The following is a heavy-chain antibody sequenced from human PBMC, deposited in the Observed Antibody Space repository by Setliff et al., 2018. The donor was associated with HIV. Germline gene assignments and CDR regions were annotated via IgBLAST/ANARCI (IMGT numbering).Heavy chain of an antibody. CDR2: IKTKGDGGIT. J-gene: IGHJ4*02. V-gene: IGHV3-15*01. CDR3: TTSYYDLWNGYYSHQDH. CDR1: GFTFANAW. D-gene: IGHD3-3*01. Sequence: PGGSLRLSCEASGFTFANAWMNWVRQPPGKGLQWVGRIKTKGDGGITQYATPVRGRFTISRDDSQNTLSLQMRGLKAEDTAIYYCTTSYYDLWNGYYSHQDHWGQGTMVTVSS.